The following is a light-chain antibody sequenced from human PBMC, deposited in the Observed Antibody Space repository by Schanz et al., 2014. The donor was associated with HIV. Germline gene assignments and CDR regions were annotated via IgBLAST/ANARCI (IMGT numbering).Light chain of an antibody. CDR2: GNR. CDR1: SSNIGARYA. Sequence: QSVLTQPPSVSGAPGQSVTISCTGSSSNIGARYAVHWYQQLPGTAPKLLIYGNRNRPSGVPDRFSGSTSGTSASLVISGLQSEDEADYYCAAWDDSLKGWVFGGGTKLTVL. V-gene: IGLV1-40*01. J-gene: IGLJ3*02. CDR3: AAWDDSLKGWV.